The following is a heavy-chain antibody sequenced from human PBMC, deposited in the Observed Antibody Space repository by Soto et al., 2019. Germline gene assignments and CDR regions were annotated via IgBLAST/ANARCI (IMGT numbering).Heavy chain of an antibody. CDR2: FYYSGST. CDR3: ARLSLVVWSTPIVVVPAALIWDY. Sequence: PSETLSLTCTVSGGSISSSSYYWGWIRQPPGKGLEWIGCFYYSGSTYYNPSLKIRVTISVDTSKNQFSLKLSSVTAADTAVYYCARLSLVVWSTPIVVVPAALIWDYWGQGTLVTVSS. D-gene: IGHD2-2*01. V-gene: IGHV4-39*01. J-gene: IGHJ4*02. CDR1: GGSISSSSYY.